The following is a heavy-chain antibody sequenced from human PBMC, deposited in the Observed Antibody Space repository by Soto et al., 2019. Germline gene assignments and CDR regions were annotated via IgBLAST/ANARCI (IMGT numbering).Heavy chain of an antibody. CDR2: ISYDGSNK. V-gene: IGHV3-30-3*01. J-gene: IGHJ4*02. CDR3: AMSEFSSDSSGYYYGY. Sequence: QVQLVESGGGVVQPGRSLRLSCAASGFTFRSYAMHWVRQAPGKGLEWVAVISYDGSNKYYAVSVKGRFTISRDNSKNTLYMQMNRMRAEDTDVYYCAMSEFSSDSSGYYYGYWGQGTLVTVSS. CDR1: GFTFRSYA. D-gene: IGHD3-22*01.